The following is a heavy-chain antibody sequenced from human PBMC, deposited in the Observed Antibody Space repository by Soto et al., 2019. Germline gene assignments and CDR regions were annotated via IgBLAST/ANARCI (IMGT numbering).Heavy chain of an antibody. Sequence: SETLSLTCTVSGGSISSYYWSWIRQPPGKGLEWIGYIYDSGSTKYNPSLKSRVTISVDTTNNQFYLKLSYVTAADTAVYYCAREDYFDSGGFQIWCLGTVVTISS. V-gene: IGHV4-59*01. CDR2: IYDSGST. D-gene: IGHD3-22*01. CDR3: AREDYFDSGGFQI. J-gene: IGHJ4*02. CDR1: GGSISSYY.